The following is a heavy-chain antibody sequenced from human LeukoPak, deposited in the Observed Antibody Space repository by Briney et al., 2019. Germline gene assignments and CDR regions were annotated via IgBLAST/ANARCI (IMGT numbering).Heavy chain of an antibody. V-gene: IGHV1-18*01. Sequence: ASVTVSCKASGYTFTSYGISWVRQAPGQGLEWMGWISAYNGKTNYAQKLQGRVIMTTDTSTSTAYMELRSLRSDDTAVYYCARDGPGVVVVPAASYYYYGMDVWGQGTTVTVSS. CDR1: GYTFTSYG. D-gene: IGHD2-2*01. CDR3: ARDGPGVVVVPAASYYYYGMDV. J-gene: IGHJ6*02. CDR2: ISAYNGKT.